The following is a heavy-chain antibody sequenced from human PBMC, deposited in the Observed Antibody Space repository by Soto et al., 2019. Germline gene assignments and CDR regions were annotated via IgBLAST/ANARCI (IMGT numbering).Heavy chain of an antibody. CDR1: GFTFSNYW. CDR2: ISSSSSTI. CDR3: ARDTSRRYCSGGSCYPFDY. V-gene: IGHV3-48*01. Sequence: GGSLRLSCAATGFTFSNYWMHWVRQAPGKGLEWVSYISSSSSTIYYADSVKGRFTISRDNAKNSLYLQMNSLRAEDTAVYYCARDTSRRYCSGGSCYPFDYWGQGTLVTVSS. J-gene: IGHJ4*02. D-gene: IGHD2-15*01.